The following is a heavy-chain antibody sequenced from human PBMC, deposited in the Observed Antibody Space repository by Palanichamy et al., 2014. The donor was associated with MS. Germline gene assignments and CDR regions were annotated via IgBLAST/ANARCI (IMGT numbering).Heavy chain of an antibody. D-gene: IGHD6-25*01. CDR3: AKDRTGYSSGQLDY. V-gene: IGHV3-43D*04. J-gene: IGHJ4*02. CDR1: GFTFDDYA. CDR2: ISWDGGST. Sequence: EVQLVESGGVVVQPGGSLRLSCAASGFTFDDYAMHWVRQAPGKGLEWVSLISWDGGSTYYADSVKGRFTISRDNSKNSLYLQMNSLRAEDTALYYCAKDRTGYSSGQLDYWDQGTLVTVSS.